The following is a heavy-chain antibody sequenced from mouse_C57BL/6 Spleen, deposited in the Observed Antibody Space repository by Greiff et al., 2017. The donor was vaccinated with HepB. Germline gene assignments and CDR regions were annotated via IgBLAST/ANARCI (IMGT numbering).Heavy chain of an antibody. V-gene: IGHV5-17*01. D-gene: IGHD1-1*01. J-gene: IGHJ1*03. CDR1: GFTFSDYG. CDR2: ISSGSSTI. Sequence: EVQLVESGGGLVKPGGSLKLSCAASGFTFSDYGMHWVRQAPEKGLEWVAYISSGSSTIYYADTVKGRFTISRDNAKNTLFLQMTSLRSEDTAMYYCARDAYYYGSSYEYFDVWGTGTTVTVSS. CDR3: ARDAYYYGSSYEYFDV.